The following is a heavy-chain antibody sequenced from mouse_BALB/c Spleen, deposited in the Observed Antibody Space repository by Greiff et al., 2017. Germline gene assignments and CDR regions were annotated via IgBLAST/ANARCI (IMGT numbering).Heavy chain of an antibody. CDR3: ASYGNYGFYAMDY. CDR2: IDSENGDT. CDR1: GFNIKDYY. D-gene: IGHD2-1*01. J-gene: IGHJ4*01. Sequence: VQLKESGAELVRSGASVKLSCTASGFNIKDYYMHWVKQRPEQGLEWIGWIDSENGDTEYAPKFQGKATMTADTSSNTAYLQLSSLTSEDTAVYYCASYGNYGFYAMDYWGQGTSVTVSS. V-gene: IGHV14-4*02.